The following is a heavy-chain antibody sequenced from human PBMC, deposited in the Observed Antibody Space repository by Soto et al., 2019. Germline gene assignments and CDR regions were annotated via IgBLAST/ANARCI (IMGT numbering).Heavy chain of an antibody. CDR2: IINSGDST. V-gene: IGHV3-23*01. D-gene: IGHD3-10*01. J-gene: IGHJ4*02. CDR3: GGRSGYFDY. CDR1: GFTFSSYA. Sequence: GGSLRLSCAASGFTFSSYAMSWVRQAPGKGLEWVSSIINSGDSTYYADSVRGRFTISRDNSRNTLYLQMNSLRAEDTAVYYCGGRSGYFDYWGQGTLVTVSS.